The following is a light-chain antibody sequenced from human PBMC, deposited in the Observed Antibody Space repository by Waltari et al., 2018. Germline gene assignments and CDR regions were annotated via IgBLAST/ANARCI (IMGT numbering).Light chain of an antibody. J-gene: IGKJ4*01. V-gene: IGKV4-1*01. CDR1: QSVLYSSNNKDY. Sequence: DIVLPQSPDSLAVSLGGRATINCKSSQSVLYSSNNKDYLAWYQQKPGQPPKLLVYWASTRESGVPYRFSGSGSGTDFTLTISSLQAEDVAVYYCQQYYSTPLTFGGGTKVEIK. CDR2: WAS. CDR3: QQYYSTPLT.